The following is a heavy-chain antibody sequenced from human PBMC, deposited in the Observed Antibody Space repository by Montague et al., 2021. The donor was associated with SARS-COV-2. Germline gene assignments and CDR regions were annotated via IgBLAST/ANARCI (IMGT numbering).Heavy chain of an antibody. J-gene: IGHJ6*02. V-gene: IGHV4-61*02. Sequence: TLSLTCTVSGGSISSGSYYWSWIRQPAGKGLEWIGRIYTSGSTNYNPSLKSRVTISVDTSKNQFSLKLSSVTAADTAVYYCARDGGIGDIGSNTWFYYSYGMDVWGQGTTVTVSS. D-gene: IGHD2-15*01. CDR1: GGSISSGSYY. CDR3: ARDGGIGDIGSNTWFYYSYGMDV. CDR2: IYTSGST.